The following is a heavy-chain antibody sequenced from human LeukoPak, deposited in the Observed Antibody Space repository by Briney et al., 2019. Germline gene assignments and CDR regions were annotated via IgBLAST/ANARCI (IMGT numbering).Heavy chain of an antibody. D-gene: IGHD6-13*01. CDR3: TTDGGSSSWHAFDI. Sequence: GGSLRLSCAASGFTFSNAWMSWVRQAPGKGLEWVGRIKGKTDGGTTDYAAPVKGRFTISRDDSKNTLYLQMKSLKTEDTAVYYCTTDGGSSSWHAFDIWGQGTMVTVSS. CDR2: IKGKTDGGTT. J-gene: IGHJ3*02. V-gene: IGHV3-15*01. CDR1: GFTFSNAW.